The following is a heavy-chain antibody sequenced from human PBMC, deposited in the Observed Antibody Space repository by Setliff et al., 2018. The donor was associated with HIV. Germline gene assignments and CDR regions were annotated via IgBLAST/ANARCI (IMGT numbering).Heavy chain of an antibody. D-gene: IGHD2-15*01. CDR1: GGSISSSSYC. V-gene: IGHV4-39*01. CDR3: ARGGSSYHYFDY. Sequence: SETLSLTCTVSGGSISSSSYCWGWIRQPPGKGREWIGSIFYSGSANYNPSLRSPVAISVDTSKNQFSLKLTSVTAADTAVYYCARGGSSYHYFDYWGQGMLVTVSS. J-gene: IGHJ4*02. CDR2: IFYSGSA.